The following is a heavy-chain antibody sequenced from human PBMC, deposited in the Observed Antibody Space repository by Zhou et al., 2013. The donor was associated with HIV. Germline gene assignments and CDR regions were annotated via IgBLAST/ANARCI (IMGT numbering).Heavy chain of an antibody. V-gene: IGHV1-69*04. D-gene: IGHD3-16*02. J-gene: IGHJ5*02. Sequence: QVQLVQSGAEVKKPGSSVKVSCKASGGTFSSYAISWVRQAPGQGLEWMGRIIPILGIANYAQKFQGRVTITADKSTSTAYMELSSLRSEDTAVYYCARDRPYYDYIWGSYRHPSWFDPWGQGTLVTVSS. CDR3: ARDRPYYDYIWGSYRHPSWFDP. CDR2: IIPILGIA. CDR1: GGTFSSYA.